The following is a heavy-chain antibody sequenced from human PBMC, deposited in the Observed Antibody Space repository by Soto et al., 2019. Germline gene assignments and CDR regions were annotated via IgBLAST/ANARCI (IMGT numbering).Heavy chain of an antibody. D-gene: IGHD6-13*01. CDR1: GFTFSSYS. Sequence: GGSLRLSCAASGFTFSSYSMNWVRQAPGKGLEWVSYISSSSTIYYADSVKGRFTISRDNAKNSLYLQMNSLRAEDTAVYYCARHTERIAEIGWFDPWGQGTLVAVSS. CDR3: ARHTERIAEIGWFDP. V-gene: IGHV3-48*01. J-gene: IGHJ5*02. CDR2: ISSSSTI.